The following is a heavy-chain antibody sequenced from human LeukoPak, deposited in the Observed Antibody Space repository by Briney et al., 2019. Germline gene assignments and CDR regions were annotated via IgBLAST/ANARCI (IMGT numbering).Heavy chain of an antibody. D-gene: IGHD3-22*01. CDR3: ARGTYYYDSSGSYYFDY. J-gene: IGHJ4*02. V-gene: IGHV4-4*02. CDR1: GGSISSSNW. Sequence: SETLSLTCAVSGGSISSSNWWSWVRQPPGKGLEWIGEIYHSGSTNYNPSLKSRVTISVDTSKNQFSLKLSSVTAADTAVYYCARGTYYYDSSGSYYFDYWGQGTLVTVSS. CDR2: IYHSGST.